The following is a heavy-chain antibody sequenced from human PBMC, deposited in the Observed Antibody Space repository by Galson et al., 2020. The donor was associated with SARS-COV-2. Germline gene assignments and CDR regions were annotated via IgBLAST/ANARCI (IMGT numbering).Heavy chain of an antibody. CDR3: ARVIGSDLGHFFYYMDV. CDR2: IAWDAEK. CDR1: AFSLSTSEMC. D-gene: IGHD2-21*02. J-gene: IGHJ6*03. V-gene: IGHV2-70*01. Sequence: SGPTLVKPSQTLTLTCTLPAFSLSTSEMCAGWIRQPPGKALAWLAIIAWDAEKYYTTSLTTRLTISKATSKNQVVLTLTNMDPVDTATYYCARVIGSDLGHFFYYMDVWGNGTTVTVSS.